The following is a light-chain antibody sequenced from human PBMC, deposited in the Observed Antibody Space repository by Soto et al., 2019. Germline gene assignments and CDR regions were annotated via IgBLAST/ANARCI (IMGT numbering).Light chain of an antibody. CDR1: QSVSSSY. Sequence: EIVLTQSPGTLSLSPREKDTLSCRASQSVSSSYLAWYQQKPGQAPRLLIYGASSRATGIPDRFSGSGSGTDFTLTISRLEPEDFAVYYCQQYGSSAWTFGQGTKVDIK. J-gene: IGKJ1*01. CDR3: QQYGSSAWT. V-gene: IGKV3-20*01. CDR2: GAS.